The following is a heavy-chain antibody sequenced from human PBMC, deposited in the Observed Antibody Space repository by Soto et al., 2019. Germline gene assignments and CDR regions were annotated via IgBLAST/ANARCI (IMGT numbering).Heavy chain of an antibody. V-gene: IGHV1-69*02. D-gene: IGHD3-10*01. CDR1: GGTFRSYS. J-gene: IGHJ4*02. CDR3: ATVYGSGSYYITY. CDR2: IIPILDRI. Sequence: QVQVVQSGAEVKKPGSSVQVSCKASGGTFRSYSISWVRQAPGQGLERMGRIIPILDRIDYEQKFQGRVTSTADKSTTTAYMEVTSLRSEDTAVYYFATVYGSGSYYITYWGQGTLVTVS.